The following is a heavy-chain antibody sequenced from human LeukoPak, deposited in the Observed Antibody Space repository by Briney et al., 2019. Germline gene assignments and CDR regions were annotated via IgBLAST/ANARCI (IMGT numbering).Heavy chain of an antibody. Sequence: SQTLSLTCTVSGGSISSGGYYWSWIRQHPGKGLEWIGYIYHSGSTYYNPSLKSRVTISVDTSKNQFSLKLSSVTAADTAVYYCARAGSPGEMATIPFDYWGQGTLVTVSS. CDR1: GGSISSGGYY. J-gene: IGHJ4*02. V-gene: IGHV4-31*03. CDR3: ARAGSPGEMATIPFDY. D-gene: IGHD5-12*01. CDR2: IYHSGST.